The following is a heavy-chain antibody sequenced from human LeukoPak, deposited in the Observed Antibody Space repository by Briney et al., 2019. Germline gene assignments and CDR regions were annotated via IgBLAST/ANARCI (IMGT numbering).Heavy chain of an antibody. CDR3: ARGQANYDFWSGYSVWYYYYGMDV. J-gene: IGHJ6*02. V-gene: IGHV1-8*01. D-gene: IGHD3-3*01. Sequence: ASVKVSCKASGYTFTSYDINWVRQATGQGLEWMGWMNPNSGNTGYAQKFQGRVTMTRNTSISTAYTELSSLRSEDTAVYYCARGQANYDFWSGYSVWYYYYGMDVWGQGTTVTVSS. CDR2: MNPNSGNT. CDR1: GYTFTSYD.